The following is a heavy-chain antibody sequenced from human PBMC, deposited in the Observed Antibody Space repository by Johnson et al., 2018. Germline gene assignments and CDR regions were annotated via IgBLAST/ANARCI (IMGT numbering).Heavy chain of an antibody. CDR2: IRGSGATK. CDR1: GFTFSSYA. D-gene: IGHD3-10*01. V-gene: IGHV3-23*04. CDR3: ANRGGVGDYYYYMDV. Sequence: VQLVQSGGGVVQSGRSLRLSCAASGFTFSSYAMRWVRQAPGKGLEWVSSIRGSGATKFYADSVKGRFTNSRDNSKNTLYLQMNSLRAEDTAVYYRANRGGVGDYYYYMDVWGKGTTVTVSS. J-gene: IGHJ6*03.